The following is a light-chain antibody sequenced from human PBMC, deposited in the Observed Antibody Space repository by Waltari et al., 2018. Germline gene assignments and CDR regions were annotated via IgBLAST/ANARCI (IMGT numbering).Light chain of an antibody. CDR3: CSNAGSGTYV. Sequence: QSALTQPASVSGSPGQSIAISCPGNSSAVGTYNLVTWYQQHPGKAPKLMIYEVTKRPSGVSNRFSGSKSGNTASLTISGLQAEDEADYYCCSNAGSGTYVFGTGTKVTVL. V-gene: IGLV2-23*02. CDR2: EVT. J-gene: IGLJ1*01. CDR1: SSAVGTYNL.